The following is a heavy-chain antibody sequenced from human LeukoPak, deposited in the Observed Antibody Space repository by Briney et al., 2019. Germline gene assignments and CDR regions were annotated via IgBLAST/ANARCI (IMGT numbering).Heavy chain of an antibody. CDR1: GFTFSSYS. V-gene: IGHV3-21*01. Sequence: GGSLRLSCAASGFTFSSYSMNWVRQAPGKGLEWVSSISSSSSYIYYADSVKGRFTISRDNAKNSLYLQMNSLRAEDTAVYYCARDRRYYDSNGYSEFDYWGQGTLVTVSS. D-gene: IGHD3-22*01. J-gene: IGHJ4*02. CDR3: ARDRRYYDSNGYSEFDY. CDR2: ISSSSSYI.